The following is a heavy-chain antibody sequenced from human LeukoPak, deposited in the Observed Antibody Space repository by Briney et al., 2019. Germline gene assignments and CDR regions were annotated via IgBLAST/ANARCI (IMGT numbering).Heavy chain of an antibody. J-gene: IGHJ4*02. CDR1: GFTFSSYA. Sequence: PGGSLRLSRAASGFTFSSYAMSWVRQAPGKGLERVSGISGSGDSTYYADSVKGRFSISRDNSKNTVYLQVNSLRAEDTAVYYCAKTPGGSGNFFDSWGQGTPVIVSS. CDR2: ISGSGDST. V-gene: IGHV3-23*01. CDR3: AKTPGGSGNFFDS. D-gene: IGHD3-10*01.